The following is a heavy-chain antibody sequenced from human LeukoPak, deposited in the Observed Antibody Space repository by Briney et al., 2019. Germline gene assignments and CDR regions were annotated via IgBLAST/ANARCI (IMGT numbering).Heavy chain of an antibody. CDR3: AREPGFDSSGYLNWFDP. V-gene: IGHV4-59*01. D-gene: IGHD3-22*01. Sequence: SETLSLTCTVSGGSISSYYWSWIRQPPGKGLEWIGYIYYSGSTNYNPSLKSRVTISVDTSKNQLSLKLSSVTAADTAVYYCAREPGFDSSGYLNWFDPWGQGTLVTVSS. CDR1: GGSISSYY. J-gene: IGHJ5*02. CDR2: IYYSGST.